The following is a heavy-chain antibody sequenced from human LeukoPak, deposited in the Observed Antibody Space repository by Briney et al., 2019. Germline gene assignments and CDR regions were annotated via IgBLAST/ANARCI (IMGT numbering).Heavy chain of an antibody. D-gene: IGHD1-14*01. CDR1: GFTFSDYY. Sequence: GSLRLSCAASGFTFSDYYMSWIRQAPGKGLEWVSYISSSSSIIHYADSVKGRFTISRDNAKNSLYLQMNSLRAEDTAVYYCARSITNYDPVDYWGQGTLVTVSS. CDR2: ISSSSSII. CDR3: ARSITNYDPVDY. V-gene: IGHV3-11*04. J-gene: IGHJ4*02.